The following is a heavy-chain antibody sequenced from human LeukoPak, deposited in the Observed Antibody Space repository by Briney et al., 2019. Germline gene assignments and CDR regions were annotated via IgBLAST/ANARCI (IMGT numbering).Heavy chain of an antibody. CDR3: ARDPNYDILTGYSYYYGMDV. J-gene: IGHJ6*02. CDR2: IIPIFGTA. D-gene: IGHD3-9*01. CDR1: GGTFSSYA. Sequence: SVNVSCKASGGTFSSYAISWVRQAPGQGLEWMGGIIPIFGTANYAQKFQGRVTITADESTSTAYMELSSLRSEDTAVYYCARDPNYDILTGYSYYYGMDVWGQGTTVTVSS. V-gene: IGHV1-69*13.